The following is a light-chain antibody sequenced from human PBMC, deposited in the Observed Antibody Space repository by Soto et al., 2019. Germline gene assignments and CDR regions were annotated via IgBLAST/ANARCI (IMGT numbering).Light chain of an antibody. CDR3: TSYAGGNNV. CDR2: EVN. V-gene: IGLV2-8*01. Sequence: QSALTQPPSASGSPGQSVTISCTGTSSDVGGYNFVSWYQQYPGKVPKLMVYEVNKRPSGGPDRFSGSKSGNTAYLTVSGLQAEDEADYYCTSYAGGNNVFGTGTKLTVL. J-gene: IGLJ1*01. CDR1: SSDVGGYNF.